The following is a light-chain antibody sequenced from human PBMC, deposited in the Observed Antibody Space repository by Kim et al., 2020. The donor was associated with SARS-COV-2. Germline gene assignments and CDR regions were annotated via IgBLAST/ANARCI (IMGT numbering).Light chain of an antibody. Sequence: SYELTQPPSVSVSPGQTARITCSGDALPKQHTYWYQQRPGQAPVLMIYKDSERPSGIPERFSGSTSGTTVTLTISGVQAEDVADYYCQSADSSGTWVFGGGTQLTVL. J-gene: IGLJ2*01. CDR3: QSADSSGTWV. V-gene: IGLV3-25*03. CDR2: KDS. CDR1: ALPKQH.